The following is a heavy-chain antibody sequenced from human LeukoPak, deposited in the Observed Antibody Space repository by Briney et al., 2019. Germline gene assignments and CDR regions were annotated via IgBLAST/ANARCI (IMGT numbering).Heavy chain of an antibody. CDR2: IWYDGSNK. J-gene: IGHJ4*02. CDR1: GFTFSSYG. Sequence: PGRSLRLSCAASGFTFSSYGMYWVCQAPGKGLEWVAVIWYDGSNKYYADSVKDRFTISRDNSKNTLYLQMNSLSAEDTAVYYCVKVADYYDSSGHYPLDDWGQGTLVTVSS. V-gene: IGHV3-33*06. CDR3: VKVADYYDSSGHYPLDD. D-gene: IGHD3-22*01.